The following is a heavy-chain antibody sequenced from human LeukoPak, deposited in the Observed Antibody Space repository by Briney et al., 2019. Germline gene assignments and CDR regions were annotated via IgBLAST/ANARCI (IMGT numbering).Heavy chain of an antibody. Sequence: SETLSLTCSVSGGSISSSDYYWSWIRQYPGKGLVWVGYVHHSGSGSYNPSLKSRVTISGDTSKNQFSLKLSSVTAADTAVYYCARDRVTVAGRDYSYSYGLAVWGQGTAVTVSS. J-gene: IGHJ6*02. V-gene: IGHV4-31*03. CDR2: VHHSGSG. CDR1: GGSISSSDYY. D-gene: IGHD6-19*01. CDR3: ARDRVTVAGRDYSYSYGLAV.